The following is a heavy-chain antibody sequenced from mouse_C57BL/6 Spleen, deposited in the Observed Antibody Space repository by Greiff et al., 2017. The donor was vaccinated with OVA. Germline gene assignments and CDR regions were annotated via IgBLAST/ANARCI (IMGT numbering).Heavy chain of an antibody. D-gene: IGHD1-1*01. Sequence: EVMLVESGGGLVKPGGSLKLSCAASGFTFSDYGMHWVRQAPEKGLEWVAYISSGSSTIYYAATVTGRLPISRNNAKNPLFLQMTSLRSEDTAMYYCARDYYGSEFDYWGQGTTLTVSS. CDR2: ISSGSSTI. CDR1: GFTFSDYG. J-gene: IGHJ2*01. CDR3: ARDYYGSEFDY. V-gene: IGHV5-17*01.